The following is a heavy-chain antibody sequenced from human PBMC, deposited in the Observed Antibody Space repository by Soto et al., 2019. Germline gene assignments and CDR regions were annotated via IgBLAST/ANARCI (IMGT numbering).Heavy chain of an antibody. CDR3: ARDFDFNTALDYWYFDL. D-gene: IGHD3-9*01. Sequence: QVQLQESGPGLVKPSETLSLTCTVSGGSTTNYYWSWLRQPAGKGLEYIGRIYGAGRTNYNPPLKNRFTRSVSLNQMSLRLTSVTAADTAVYYCARDFDFNTALDYWYFDLWGRGALFTVSS. CDR1: GGSTTNYY. J-gene: IGHJ2*01. CDR2: IYGAGRT. V-gene: IGHV4-4*07.